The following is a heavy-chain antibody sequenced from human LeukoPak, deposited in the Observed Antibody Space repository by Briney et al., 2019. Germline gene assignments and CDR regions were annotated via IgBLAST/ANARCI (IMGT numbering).Heavy chain of an antibody. J-gene: IGHJ1*01. V-gene: IGHV1-69-2*01. Sequence: ASVKVSCKVSGYTFTDYYMHWVRQAPGKGLEWMGLVDPEDGETIYAEKFQGRVTITADTSTDTAYMELSSLRSEDTAVYYCATSRYYDSSGYYSPAAEYFQHWGQGTLVTVSS. CDR2: VDPEDGET. D-gene: IGHD3-22*01. CDR3: ATSRYYDSSGYYSPAAEYFQH. CDR1: GYTFTDYY.